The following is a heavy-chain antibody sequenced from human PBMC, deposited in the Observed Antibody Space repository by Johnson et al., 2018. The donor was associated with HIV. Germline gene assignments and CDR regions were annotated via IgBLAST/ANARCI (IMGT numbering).Heavy chain of an antibody. V-gene: IGHV3-53*01. D-gene: IGHD4-17*01. CDR2: IYSGGST. CDR1: GFTVSSNY. Sequence: VQLVESGGGLIQPGGSLRLSCAASGFTVSSNYMSWVRQAPGKGLEWVSLIYSGGSTYYADSVKGRFTISGDDSRNTLHLQMNSLRAEDTAVYYCARESNGDYVAFDIWGQGTMVTVSS. CDR3: ARESNGDYVAFDI. J-gene: IGHJ3*02.